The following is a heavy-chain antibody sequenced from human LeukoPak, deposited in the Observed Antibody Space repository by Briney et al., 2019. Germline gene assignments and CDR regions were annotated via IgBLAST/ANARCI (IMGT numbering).Heavy chain of an antibody. D-gene: IGHD6-13*01. CDR1: GGSLNSGTYY. CDR3: ARVRCSSSWYYWYFDL. V-gene: IGHV4-61*02. Sequence: SETLSLTCTVSGGSLNSGTYYWGWIRQPAGKGLEWIGRIYSSGSTNYNPSLKSRVTISVDMSKNQFSLKLSSVSAADTAVYYCARVRCSSSWYYWYFDLWGRGTLVTVSS. CDR2: IYSSGST. J-gene: IGHJ2*01.